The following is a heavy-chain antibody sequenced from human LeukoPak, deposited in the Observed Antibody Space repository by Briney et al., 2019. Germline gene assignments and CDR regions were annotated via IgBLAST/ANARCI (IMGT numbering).Heavy chain of an antibody. CDR2: IGAYNGNT. J-gene: IGHJ4*02. V-gene: IGHV1-18*01. Sequence: ASVKVSCKASGYTFTSYGISWVRQAPGQGLEWMGWIGAYNGNTNYAQKLQGRVTMTTDTSTSTAYMELRSLRSDDTAVYYCARDRTRNVVVPAASGYWGQGALVTVSS. CDR3: ARDRTRNVVVPAASGY. D-gene: IGHD2-2*01. CDR1: GYTFTSYG.